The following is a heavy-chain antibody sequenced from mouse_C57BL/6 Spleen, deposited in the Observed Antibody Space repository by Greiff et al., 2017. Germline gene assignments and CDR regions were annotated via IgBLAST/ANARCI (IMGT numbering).Heavy chain of an antibody. V-gene: IGHV1-81*01. CDR3: ARLGRNSSYYAMDY. Sequence: LVESGAELARPGASVKLSCKASGYTFTSYGISWVKQRTGQGLEWIGEIYPRSGNTYYNEKFKGKATLTADKSSSTAYMELRSLTSEASSVYVCARLGRNSSYYAMDYWGQGTSVTVSS. D-gene: IGHD3-3*01. CDR2: IYPRSGNT. J-gene: IGHJ4*01. CDR1: GYTFTSYG.